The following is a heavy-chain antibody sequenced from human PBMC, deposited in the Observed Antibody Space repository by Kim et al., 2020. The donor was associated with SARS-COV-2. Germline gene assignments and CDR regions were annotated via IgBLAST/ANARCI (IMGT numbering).Heavy chain of an antibody. CDR2: IYYSGST. CDR3: AREGYYDSSGYYHHDAFDI. CDR1: GGSISSYY. V-gene: IGHV4-59*01. D-gene: IGHD3-22*01. J-gene: IGHJ3*02. Sequence: SETLSLTCTVSGGSISSYYWSWIRQPPGKGLEWLGYIYYSGSTSYNPSLKSRVTISLDTSGNQFSLKLSSVTAADTAVYYCAREGYYDSSGYYHHDAFDIWGQGTVVTFSS.